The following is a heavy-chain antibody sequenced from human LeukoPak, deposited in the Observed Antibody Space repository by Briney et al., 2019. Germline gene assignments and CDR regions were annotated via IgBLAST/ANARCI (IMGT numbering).Heavy chain of an antibody. CDR3: TRNKGMDYGMDV. Sequence: GGSLRLSCAASGFTVSSSYMSWVRQAPGKGLEWVSVIYSGGSTYYADSVKGRFTISRHNSQNTFFLQMSRLRADDTAIYYCTRNKGMDYGMDVWGQGTTVTVSS. D-gene: IGHD5-18*01. J-gene: IGHJ6*02. V-gene: IGHV3-53*04. CDR2: IYSGGST. CDR1: GFTVSSSY.